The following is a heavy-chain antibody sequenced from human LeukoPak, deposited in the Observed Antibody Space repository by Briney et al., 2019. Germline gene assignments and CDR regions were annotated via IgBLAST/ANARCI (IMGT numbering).Heavy chain of an antibody. CDR3: ARTRGDLIVVVTTLDY. D-gene: IGHD3-22*01. CDR1: GYTFTGFH. Sequence: GASVKVSCKASGYTFTGFHMHWVRQAPGQGLEWMGWINPNSGGTNYAQKFQGRVTMTRDTSISTVYMELRSLRSDDTAVYYCARTRGDLIVVVTTLDYWGQGTLVTVSS. CDR2: INPNSGGT. V-gene: IGHV1-2*02. J-gene: IGHJ4*02.